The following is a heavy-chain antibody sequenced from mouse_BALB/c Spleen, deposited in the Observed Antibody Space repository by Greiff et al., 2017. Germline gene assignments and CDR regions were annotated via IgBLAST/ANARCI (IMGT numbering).Heavy chain of an antibody. V-gene: IGHV5-6-4*01. CDR2: ISSGGSYT. CDR1: GFTFSSYT. J-gene: IGHJ2*01. D-gene: IGHD2-2*01. Sequence: EVKLVESGGGLVKPGGSLKLSCAASGFTFSSYTMSWVRQTPEKRLEWVATISSGGSYTYYPDSVKGRFTISRDNAKNTLYLQMSSLKSEDRAMYYCTREWLRRGGYFDYWGQGTTLTVAS. CDR3: TREWLRRGGYFDY.